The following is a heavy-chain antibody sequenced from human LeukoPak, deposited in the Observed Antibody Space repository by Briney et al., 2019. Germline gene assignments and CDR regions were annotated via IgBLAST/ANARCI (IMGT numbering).Heavy chain of an antibody. J-gene: IGHJ4*02. CDR2: INHSGGT. CDR3: ARAVEYNFWSGLQRRAATFDY. CDR1: GGSFSGYY. D-gene: IGHD3-3*01. Sequence: PSETLSLTCAVYGGSFSGYYWSWIRQPPGKGLEWIGEINHSGGTNYNPSLKSRVTISVDTSKNQFSLKLSSVTAADTAVYYCARAVEYNFWSGLQRRAATFDYWGQGTLVTVSS. V-gene: IGHV4-34*01.